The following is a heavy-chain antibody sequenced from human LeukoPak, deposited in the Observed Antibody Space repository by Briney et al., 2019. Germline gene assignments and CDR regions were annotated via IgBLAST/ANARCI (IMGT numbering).Heavy chain of an antibody. J-gene: IGHJ4*02. CDR1: GFTFSRYG. Sequence: GGSLRLSCAASGFTFSRYGMHWVCQAAGKGVEWVSGISPSGDITYYVDSVKGRFTISRDNSKNTFYLQMNSLRAEDTAVYYCAKDSGWLRFHYWGQGTLVTVSS. D-gene: IGHD5-12*01. CDR2: ISPSGDIT. V-gene: IGHV3-23*01. CDR3: AKDSGWLRFHY.